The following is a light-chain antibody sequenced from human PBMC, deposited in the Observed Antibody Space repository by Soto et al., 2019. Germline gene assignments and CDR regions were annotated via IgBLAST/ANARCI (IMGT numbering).Light chain of an antibody. V-gene: IGKV1-5*03. CDR1: QSISDS. CDR2: EAS. Sequence: DIQMTQSPSTLSASVGDRVTITCRASQSISDSLAWYQQKPGKAPKLLIYEASSLKSGVPSRFSGSGSGTEYTLTIGSLKPDDFATYYCQQYNGYWTFGQGTKVEIK. J-gene: IGKJ1*01. CDR3: QQYNGYWT.